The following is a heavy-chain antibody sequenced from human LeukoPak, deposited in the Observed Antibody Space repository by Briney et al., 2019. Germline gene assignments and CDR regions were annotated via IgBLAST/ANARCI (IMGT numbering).Heavy chain of an antibody. CDR1: GGSVSSGSYY. CDR3: ARDKGSYYFDY. V-gene: IGHV4-61*01. J-gene: IGHJ4*02. Sequence: SETLSLTCTVSGGSVSSGSYYWSWIRQPPGKGLEWIGYIYHGGSTNYNPSLKSRVTISVDTSKKQFSLKLSSVTAADTAIYYCARDKGSYYFDYWGQGTLVTVSS. CDR2: IYHGGST.